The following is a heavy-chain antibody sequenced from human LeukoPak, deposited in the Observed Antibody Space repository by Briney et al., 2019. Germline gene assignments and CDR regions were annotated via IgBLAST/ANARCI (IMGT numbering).Heavy chain of an antibody. J-gene: IGHJ6*03. Sequence: ASVKVSCKASGYTFTSYDINWVRQATGQGLEWMGWMNPNSGNTGYAQKFQGRVTITRNTSISTAYMERSSLRSEDTAVYYCARVRVVPAAMYFYYYYYMDVWGKGTTVTVSS. CDR2: MNPNSGNT. D-gene: IGHD2-2*01. V-gene: IGHV1-8*03. CDR3: ARVRVVPAAMYFYYYYYMDV. CDR1: GYTFTSYD.